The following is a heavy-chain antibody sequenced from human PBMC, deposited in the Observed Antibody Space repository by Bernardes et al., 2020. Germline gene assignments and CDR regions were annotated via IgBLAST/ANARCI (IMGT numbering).Heavy chain of an antibody. D-gene: IGHD2-21*01. V-gene: IGHV4-59*01. CDR3: ARTPGVYCGGDCYRGSLYYFDS. J-gene: IGHJ4*02. CDR1: GGSISSYY. CDR2: IYYSGST. Sequence: TMSITRTVSGGSISSYYWSWIRQLPGKGLEWIGYIYYSGSTNYNPSLKSRVTISVDTSKNQFSLKLSSVTAADTAVYYCARTPGVYCGGDCYRGSLYYFDSWGQGTLVTVSS.